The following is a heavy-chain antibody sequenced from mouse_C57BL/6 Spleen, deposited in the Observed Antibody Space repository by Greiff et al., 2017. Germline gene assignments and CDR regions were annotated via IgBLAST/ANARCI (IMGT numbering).Heavy chain of an antibody. D-gene: IGHD1-1*01. CDR2: INPNNGGT. CDR3: AKCDGSRVFVDY. Sequence: VQLQQSGPELVKPGASVKMSCKASGYTFTDYNMHWVKQSHGKSLEWIGYINPNNGGTSYNQKFKGKATLTVNKSSRSASMELRSLTSEDSEVDYCAKCDGSRVFVDYWGQGTTLTVSS. CDR1: GYTFTDYN. V-gene: IGHV1-22*01. J-gene: IGHJ2*01.